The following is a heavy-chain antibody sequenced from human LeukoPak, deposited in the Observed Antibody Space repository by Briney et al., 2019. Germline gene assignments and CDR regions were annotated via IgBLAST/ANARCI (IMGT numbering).Heavy chain of an antibody. CDR2: INHSGST. V-gene: IGHV4-34*01. CDR3: ARPARRSSSRGYYFDY. J-gene: IGHJ4*02. CDR1: GFTFSSYA. Sequence: GSLRLSCAASGFTFSSYAMSWVRQPPGKGLEWIGEINHSGSTNYNPSLKSRVTISVDTSKNQFSLKLSSVTAADTAVYYCARPARRSSSRGYYFDYWGQGTLVTVSS. D-gene: IGHD6-6*01.